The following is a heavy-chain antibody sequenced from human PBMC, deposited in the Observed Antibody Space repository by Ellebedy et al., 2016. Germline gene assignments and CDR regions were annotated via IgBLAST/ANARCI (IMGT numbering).Heavy chain of an antibody. J-gene: IGHJ5*02. CDR2: IYYRGST. V-gene: IGHV4-59*01. CDR1: GGSISNYY. D-gene: IGHD6-13*01. Sequence: SETLSLTXTVSGGSISNYYWSWIRQPPGKGLEWIGYIYYRGSTNYNPSLKSRVTISLETSKNQFSLNLNSVTAADTAVYYCAREGTSSSENWFDPWGQGILVTVSS. CDR3: AREGTSSSENWFDP.